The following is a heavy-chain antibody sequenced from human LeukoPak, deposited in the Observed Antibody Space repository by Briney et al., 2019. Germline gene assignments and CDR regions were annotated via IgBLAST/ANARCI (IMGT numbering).Heavy chain of an antibody. J-gene: IGHJ4*02. CDR2: ISGPGRTT. D-gene: IGHD2-15*01. V-gene: IGHV3-23*01. CDR1: GFTFSSYG. CDR3: AATYCSGASCAKRDFDY. Sequence: GGSLRLSCAASGFTFSSYGMTWVRQAPGKGLEWVSAISGPGRTTYYADSVMGRFTISRDNSKNTLYLQMNSLRAEDTAVYYCAATYCSGASCAKRDFDYWGQGTLVTVSS.